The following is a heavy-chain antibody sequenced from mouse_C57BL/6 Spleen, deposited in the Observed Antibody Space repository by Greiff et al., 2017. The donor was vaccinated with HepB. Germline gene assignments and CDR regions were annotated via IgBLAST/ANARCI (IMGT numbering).Heavy chain of an antibody. Sequence: EVQLVESGGGLVKPGGSLKLSCAASGFTFSDYGMHWVRQAPEKGLEWVAYISSGSSTIYYADTVKGRFTIARDNAKNTLFLQMTSLRSEDTAMYYCARDYGSSSLYYWGQGTTLTVSS. CDR1: GFTFSDYG. J-gene: IGHJ2*01. V-gene: IGHV5-17*01. CDR3: ARDYGSSSLYY. CDR2: ISSGSSTI. D-gene: IGHD1-1*01.